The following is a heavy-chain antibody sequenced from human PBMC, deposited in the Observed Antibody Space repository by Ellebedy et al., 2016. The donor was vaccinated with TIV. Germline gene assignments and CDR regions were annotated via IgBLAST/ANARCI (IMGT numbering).Heavy chain of an antibody. CDR3: ARSGGSWYYYGMDV. J-gene: IGHJ6*02. CDR2: INHSGST. Sequence: SETLSLXXAVYGGSFSGYYWSWIRQPPGKGLEWIGEINHSGSTNYNPSLKSRVTISVDTSKNQFSLKLSSVTAADTAVYYCARSGGSWYYYGMDVWGQGTTVTVSS. D-gene: IGHD2-15*01. V-gene: IGHV4-34*01. CDR1: GGSFSGYY.